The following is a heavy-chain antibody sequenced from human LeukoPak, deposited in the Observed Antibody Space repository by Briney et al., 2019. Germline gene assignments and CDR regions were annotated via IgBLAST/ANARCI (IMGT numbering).Heavy chain of an antibody. CDR2: INHSGST. Sequence: PSETLSLTCAVYRGSFSGYYWSWTRQPPGNRLEWIGEINHSGSTNYNPSLKSRVTISVDTSKNQFSLKLSSVTAADTAVYYCARAEGGRGNDYWGQGTLVTVSS. V-gene: IGHV4-34*01. J-gene: IGHJ4*02. D-gene: IGHD3-16*01. CDR3: ARAEGGRGNDY. CDR1: RGSFSGYY.